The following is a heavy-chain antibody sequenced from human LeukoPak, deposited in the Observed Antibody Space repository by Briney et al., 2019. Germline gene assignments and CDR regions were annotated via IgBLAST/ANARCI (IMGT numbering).Heavy chain of an antibody. V-gene: IGHV4-39*01. Sequence: PSETLSLTCTVSGGTISSSSYYWGRLRQPPGKGLEWVGSIYYSGSTYYNPSLKSRVTISVDTSKNQFSLKLSSVTAADTAVYYCARHRDIAVVTAGLFDYWGQGTLVTVSS. J-gene: IGHJ4*02. CDR1: GGTISSSSYY. D-gene: IGHD2-21*02. CDR2: IYYSGST. CDR3: ARHRDIAVVTAGLFDY.